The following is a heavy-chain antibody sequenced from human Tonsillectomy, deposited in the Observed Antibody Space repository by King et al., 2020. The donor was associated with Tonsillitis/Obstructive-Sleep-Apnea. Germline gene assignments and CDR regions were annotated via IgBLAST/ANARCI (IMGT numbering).Heavy chain of an antibody. D-gene: IGHD3-9*01. J-gene: IGHJ4*02. V-gene: IGHV3-30*04. CDR3: ARSVYDILPGPPIY. CDR1: GFNFSSYA. CDR2: ISYDESNR. Sequence: VQLVESGGGIVQPGRSLRLSCAASGFNFSSYALHWGRQAPGKGLEWVAVISYDESNRYYTDSVKGRFTISRDNSKNALYLQMNSLRSEDTAVYYCARSVYDILPGPPIYWGQGTLVTVSS.